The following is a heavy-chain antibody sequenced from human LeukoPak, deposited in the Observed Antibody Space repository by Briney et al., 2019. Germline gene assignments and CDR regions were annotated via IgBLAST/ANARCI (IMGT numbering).Heavy chain of an antibody. CDR3: ARRMSGWYPADY. CDR2: ISTGSTTI. J-gene: IGHJ4*02. CDR1: GFTFSKYN. V-gene: IGHV3-48*01. Sequence: GGSLRLSCAASGFTFSKYNMNWVRQAPGKGLEWVSYISTGSTTIYYADSVKGRFTISRDNSKNTLYLQMNSLRAEDTAVYYCARRMSGWYPADYWGQGTLVAVSS. D-gene: IGHD6-19*01.